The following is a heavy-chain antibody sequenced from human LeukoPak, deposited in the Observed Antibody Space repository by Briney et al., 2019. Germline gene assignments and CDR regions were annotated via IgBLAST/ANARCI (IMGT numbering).Heavy chain of an antibody. D-gene: IGHD4-11*01. Sequence: PGGSLRLSCAASGFTFSSYEMNWVRQAPGKGLEWVSYISSSGSTIYYAHSVKGRFTISRDNAKNSVYLQMNSLRAEDTAVYYCAREGPDSRYFDLWGRGTLVTVSS. CDR2: ISSSGSTI. J-gene: IGHJ2*01. V-gene: IGHV3-48*03. CDR3: AREGPDSRYFDL. CDR1: GFTFSSYE.